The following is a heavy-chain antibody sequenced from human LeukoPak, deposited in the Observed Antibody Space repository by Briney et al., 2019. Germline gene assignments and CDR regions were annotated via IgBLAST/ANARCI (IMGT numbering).Heavy chain of an antibody. D-gene: IGHD3-10*02. J-gene: IGHJ6*04. CDR3: AELGITMIGGV. Sequence: PGGSLRLSCAASGFSFSTYAMSWVRQAPGKGLEWVSYISSSGSTIYYADSVKGRFTISRDNAKNSLYLQMNSLRAEDTAVYYCAELGITMIGGVWGKGTTVTISS. V-gene: IGHV3-48*03. CDR1: GFSFSTYA. CDR2: ISSSGSTI.